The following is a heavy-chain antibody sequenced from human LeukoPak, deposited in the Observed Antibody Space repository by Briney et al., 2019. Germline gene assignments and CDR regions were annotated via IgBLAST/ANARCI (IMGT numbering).Heavy chain of an antibody. D-gene: IGHD3-10*01. CDR1: GFTFSDYY. J-gene: IGHJ6*02. CDR2: ISSSSSYT. CDR3: ARSRYYGSGIVDV. V-gene: IGHV3-11*06. Sequence: GSLRLSCAASGFTFSDYYMSWIRQAPGKGLEWVSYISSSSSYTNYADSVKGRFTISRDNAKNSLYLQMNSLRAEDTAVYYCARSRYYGSGIVDVWGQGTTVTVSS.